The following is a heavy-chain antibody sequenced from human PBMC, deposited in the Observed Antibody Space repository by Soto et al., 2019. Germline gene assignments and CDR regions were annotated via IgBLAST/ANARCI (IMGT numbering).Heavy chain of an antibody. CDR3: AREYSNSSLGY. D-gene: IGHD6-6*01. CDR1: GFTFSSYA. J-gene: IGHJ4*02. CDR2: ISYDGSNK. V-gene: IGHV3-30-3*01. Sequence: QVQLVESGGGVVQPGRSLRLSCAASGFTFSSYAMHWVRQAPGKGLEWVAVISYDGSNKYYADSVKGRFTISRDNSKNTLYLHMNSVGAEDTAVYHCAREYSNSSLGYWGQGTLVTVCS.